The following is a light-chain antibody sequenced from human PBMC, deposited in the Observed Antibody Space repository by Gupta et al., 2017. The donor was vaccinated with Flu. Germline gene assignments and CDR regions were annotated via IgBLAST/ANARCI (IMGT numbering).Light chain of an antibody. CDR2: HDA. Sequence: SSVLTQPPSVSVFPGQTATITCSGNKLGDKYASWYQQKAGQPPILILYHDAKRPSGIPERFSGSNSGNTATLTVSETQVGDEADYYCRAWDSGVVVFGGGTKLTVL. CDR3: RAWDSGVVV. V-gene: IGLV3-1*01. J-gene: IGLJ2*01. CDR1: KLGDKY.